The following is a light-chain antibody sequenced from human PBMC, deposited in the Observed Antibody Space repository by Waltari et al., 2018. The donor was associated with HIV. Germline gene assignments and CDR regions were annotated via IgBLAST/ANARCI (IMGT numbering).Light chain of an antibody. CDR1: GPNLGTRP. Sequence: QSVLTQPPSASGTPGERVTISCSGSGPNLGTRPANWYQQSAGSAPKLLLYRSYLRPSGVPDRFSGSKSATSASLAISGLQSEDEATYYCASWDDSLNGVIFGGGTELTVL. J-gene: IGLJ2*01. CDR3: ASWDDSLNGVI. V-gene: IGLV1-44*01. CDR2: RSY.